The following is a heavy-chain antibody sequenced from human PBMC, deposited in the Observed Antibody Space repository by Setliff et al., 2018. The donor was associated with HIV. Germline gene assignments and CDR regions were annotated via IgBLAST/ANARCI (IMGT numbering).Heavy chain of an antibody. V-gene: IGHV4-61*10. Sequence: SETLSLTCTVSGGSINSDSYNYYWSWIRQPAGRGLEWIGHMYSSGPTSYNPSLKSRVTISVDTSKNQFSLKLSSVTAADTAVYYCARSSGSYWMNAFDIWGQGTMVTVSS. J-gene: IGHJ3*02. D-gene: IGHD1-26*01. CDR1: GGSINSDSYNYY. CDR3: ARSSGSYWMNAFDI. CDR2: MYSSGPT.